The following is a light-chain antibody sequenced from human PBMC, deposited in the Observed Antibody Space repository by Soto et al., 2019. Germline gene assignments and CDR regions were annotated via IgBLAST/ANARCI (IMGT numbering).Light chain of an antibody. CDR1: QSISSY. J-gene: IGKJ2*01. V-gene: IGKV1-39*01. Sequence: DIQMTQSPSSLSASVGDRVTITCRASQSISSYLNWYQQKLGKDPKLLIYAASSLQSWVPSSFSGSGSGTDFTLTISSLQPKDFATYYFQQSDSTPYTFGQGTKLEIK. CDR2: AAS. CDR3: QQSDSTPYT.